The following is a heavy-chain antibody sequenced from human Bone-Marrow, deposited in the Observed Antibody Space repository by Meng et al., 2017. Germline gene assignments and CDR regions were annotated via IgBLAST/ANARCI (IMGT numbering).Heavy chain of an antibody. V-gene: IGHV2-5*02. CDR2: SYWDDDK. CDR3: AHTVEAVAGN. J-gene: IGHJ4*02. D-gene: IGHD6-19*01. Sequence: QITLKESGPTLVKPTLTLTFSGFSLSTSGVGVGWIRQPPGKALEWLALSYWDDDKRYSPSLKSRLTITKDTSKNQVVLTMTNMDPVDTATYYCAHTVEAVAGNWGQGTLVTVSS. CDR1: GFSLSTSGVG.